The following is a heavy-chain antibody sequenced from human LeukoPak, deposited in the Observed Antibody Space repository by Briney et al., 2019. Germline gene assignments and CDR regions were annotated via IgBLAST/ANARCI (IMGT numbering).Heavy chain of an antibody. CDR1: GFTFSSYS. CDR3: ARDGGNGDYDNWFDP. CDR2: ISSSSSYI. J-gene: IGHJ5*02. Sequence: PGGTLRLSCAASGFTFSSYSMNWVRQAPGKGLEWVSSISSSSSYIYYADSVKGRFTISRDNAKNSLYLQMNSLRAEDTAVYYCARDGGNGDYDNWFDPWGQGTLVTVSS. V-gene: IGHV3-21*01. D-gene: IGHD4-17*01.